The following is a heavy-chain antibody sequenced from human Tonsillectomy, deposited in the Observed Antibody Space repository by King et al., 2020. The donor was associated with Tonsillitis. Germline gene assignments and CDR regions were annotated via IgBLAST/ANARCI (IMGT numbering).Heavy chain of an antibody. J-gene: IGHJ6*03. V-gene: IGHV3-48*03. CDR2: ISSSGSPI. D-gene: IGHD3-10*01. CDR1: GFSFRSYE. Sequence: VQLVESGGGLVQPGGSLRLSCAASGFSFRSYEMNWVRQAPGKGPEWVSYISSSGSPIYYADSVKGRFTISRDNAKNSLFLQMNSLRAEDTAVYYCARGLYYYGSGTYYKGHPDMDVWDKGTTVTVSS. CDR3: ARGLYYYGSGTYYKGHPDMDV.